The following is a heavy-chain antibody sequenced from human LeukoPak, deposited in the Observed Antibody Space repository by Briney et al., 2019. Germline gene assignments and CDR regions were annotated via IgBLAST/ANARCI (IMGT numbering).Heavy chain of an antibody. V-gene: IGHV1-2*06. D-gene: IGHD3-22*01. CDR3: ARVVVFGDSSGYPDY. CDR2: INPNSGGT. J-gene: IGHJ4*02. CDR1: GYTFTGYY. Sequence: ASVKVSCKASGYTFTGYYMHWVRQAPGQGLEWMGRINPNSGGTNYAQKFQGRVTMTRDTSISTAYMELSRLRSDDTAVYYCARVVVFGDSSGYPDYWGQGTLVTVSS.